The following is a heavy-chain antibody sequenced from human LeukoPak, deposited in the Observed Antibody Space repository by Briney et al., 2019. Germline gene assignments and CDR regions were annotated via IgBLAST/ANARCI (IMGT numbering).Heavy chain of an antibody. V-gene: IGHV1-2*02. D-gene: IGHD1-1*01. CDR1: GYTFTDYY. CDR2: MNPKSGAT. J-gene: IGHJ3*01. Sequence: ASVKVSCKASGYTFTDYYMHWVRQAPGQGLEWVGWMNPKSGATDYAQRFQDRVTMTRNTSNNTSYMELSRLASDDTAVYCCAREFRTTTWSYDAFDLWGQGTMVSVSS. CDR3: AREFRTTTWSYDAFDL.